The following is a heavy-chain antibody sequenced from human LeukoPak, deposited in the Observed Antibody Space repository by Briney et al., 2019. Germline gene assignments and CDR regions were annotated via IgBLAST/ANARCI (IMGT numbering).Heavy chain of an antibody. Sequence: PGGSLRLSCAASGFTFSSYEMNWVRQAPGKGLEWVSYISSSGSTIYYADSVKGRFTISRDNSKNTLYLQMNSLRAEDTAVYYCAKGPDGSGSIYDAFDIWGQGTMVTVSS. CDR2: ISSSGSTI. J-gene: IGHJ3*02. V-gene: IGHV3-48*03. CDR1: GFTFSSYE. D-gene: IGHD3-10*01. CDR3: AKGPDGSGSIYDAFDI.